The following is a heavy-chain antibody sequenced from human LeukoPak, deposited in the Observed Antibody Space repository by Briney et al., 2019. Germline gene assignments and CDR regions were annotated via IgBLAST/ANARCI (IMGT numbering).Heavy chain of an antibody. Sequence: SETLSLTCTVSGYSISSGYYWGWIRQPPGKGLEWIGHIHTSGSTNYNPSLKSRVTMPLDTSNNQFSLKLNSVTAADTAVYYCAKEGMIRGVIDYWGQGALVTVSS. D-gene: IGHD3-10*01. CDR1: GYSISSGYY. V-gene: IGHV4-38-2*02. CDR3: AKEGMIRGVIDY. CDR2: IHTSGST. J-gene: IGHJ4*02.